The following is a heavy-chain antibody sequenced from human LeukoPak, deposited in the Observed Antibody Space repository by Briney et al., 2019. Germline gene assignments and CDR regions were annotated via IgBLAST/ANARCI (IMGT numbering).Heavy chain of an antibody. CDR2: IYYSGST. J-gene: IGHJ5*02. Sequence: KTSETLSLTCTVSGGSISRYYWSWIRQPPGKGLEWIGSIYYSGSTYYNPSLKSRATISVDTSKNQFSLKLSSVTAADTAVYYCARHARIQLWLNWFDPWGQGTLVTVSS. V-gene: IGHV4-39*01. CDR3: ARHARIQLWLNWFDP. CDR1: GGSISRYY. D-gene: IGHD5-18*01.